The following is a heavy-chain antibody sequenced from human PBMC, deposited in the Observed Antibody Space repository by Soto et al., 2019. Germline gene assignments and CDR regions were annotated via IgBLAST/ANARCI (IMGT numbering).Heavy chain of an antibody. J-gene: IGHJ4*02. Sequence: GGSLRLSCAASGFTFSSYDMHWVRQATGKGLEWVSAIGTAGDTYHADSVKGRFTISRDNSKNTLSLQMNGLRADDTALYFCAKSRVFIGAIVTLLDSWGQGTQVTVSS. CDR2: IGTAGDT. V-gene: IGHV3-13*04. CDR1: GFTFSSYD. D-gene: IGHD3-16*02. CDR3: AKSRVFIGAIVTLLDS.